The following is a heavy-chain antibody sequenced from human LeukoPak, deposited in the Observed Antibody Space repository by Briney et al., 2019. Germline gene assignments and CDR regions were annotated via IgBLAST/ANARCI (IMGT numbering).Heavy chain of an antibody. V-gene: IGHV1-46*01. CDR2: INPSGGST. Sequence: ASVKVSCKASGYTFTSYYMHWVRQAPGQGLGWMGIINPSGGSTSYAQKFQGRVTMTRDTSTSTVYMELSSLRSEDTAVYYCASGRGPYDSSGSTEDWGQGTLVTVSS. D-gene: IGHD3-22*01. CDR1: GYTFTSYY. CDR3: ASGRGPYDSSGSTED. J-gene: IGHJ4*02.